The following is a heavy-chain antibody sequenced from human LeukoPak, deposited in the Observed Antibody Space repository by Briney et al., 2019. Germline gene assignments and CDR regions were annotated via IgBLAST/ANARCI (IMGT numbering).Heavy chain of an antibody. Sequence: PSETLSLTCTVSGGSISSYYWSWIRQPAGRGLEWIGRIYDTGSTQYNPSLKSRVTMSLDTAKNQFSLNLSSVTAADTAVYYCAREIVGDAFDIWGQGTMVTVSS. D-gene: IGHD1-26*01. J-gene: IGHJ3*02. V-gene: IGHV4-4*07. CDR2: IYDTGST. CDR1: GGSISSYY. CDR3: AREIVGDAFDI.